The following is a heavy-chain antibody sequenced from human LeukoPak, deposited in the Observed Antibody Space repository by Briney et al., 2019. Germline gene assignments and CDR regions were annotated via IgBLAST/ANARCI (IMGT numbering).Heavy chain of an antibody. CDR3: ARDPSVAVAGWFDP. J-gene: IGHJ5*02. CDR1: GFTFSDYY. Sequence: GGSLRLSCAASGFTFSDYYMSWIRQAPGKGLEWVSYISSSGSNIYYADSVKGRFTISRDNAKNSLYLQMNSLRAEDTAVYYWARDPSVAVAGWFDPWGQGTLVTVSS. CDR2: ISSSGSNI. V-gene: IGHV3-11*01. D-gene: IGHD6-19*01.